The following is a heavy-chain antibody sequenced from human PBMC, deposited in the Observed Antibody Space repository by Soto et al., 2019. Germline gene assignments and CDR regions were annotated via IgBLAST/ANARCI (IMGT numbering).Heavy chain of an antibody. CDR2: IYYGGST. V-gene: IGHV4-30-4*01. D-gene: IGHD3-16*01. CDR3: ARDRLGGDDFDI. CDR1: GGSISSGDYY. Sequence: QVQLQESGPGLVKPSQTLSLTCTVSGGSISSGDYYWSWIRQPPVKGLEWIGYIYYGGSTYYNPSLRRRVTISLDTSKNQFSLKLSSVTAADTAVYYCARDRLGGDDFDIWGQGTMVTVSS. J-gene: IGHJ3*02.